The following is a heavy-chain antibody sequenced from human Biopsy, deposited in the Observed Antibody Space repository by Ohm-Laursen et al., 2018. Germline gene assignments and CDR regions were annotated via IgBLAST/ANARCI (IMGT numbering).Heavy chain of an antibody. D-gene: IGHD3-3*01. J-gene: IGHJ4*02. CDR3: ARDRWPHVTLLGLVVFDF. CDR2: ISPYNGDT. CDR1: GGIFTNYA. Sequence: ATVKISCKASGGIFTNYAISWVRQAPGQGLEWMGWISPYNGDTDYAQKLQGRVTMTTDTSTSTAYMDLRSLRSDDTAVYYCARDRWPHVTLLGLVVFDFWGQGTLVIVSS. V-gene: IGHV1-18*01.